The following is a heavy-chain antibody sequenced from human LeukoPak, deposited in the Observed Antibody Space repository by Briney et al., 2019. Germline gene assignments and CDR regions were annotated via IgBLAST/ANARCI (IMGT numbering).Heavy chain of an antibody. CDR3: ARVAGWHWFDP. CDR2: VTGSGSGT. V-gene: IGHV3-23*01. D-gene: IGHD6-19*01. J-gene: IGHJ5*02. Sequence: GGSLRLSCVVSGFTFSNYAMSWVRQAPGKGLEWVSLVTGSGSGTYYADSVKGRLTISRDNSKNTVYLQMNNMRVDDTAVYYCARVAGWHWFDPWGQGTLVTVSS. CDR1: GFTFSNYA.